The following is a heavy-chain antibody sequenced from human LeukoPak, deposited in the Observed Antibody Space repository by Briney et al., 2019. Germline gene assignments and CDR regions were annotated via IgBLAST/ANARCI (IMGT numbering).Heavy chain of an antibody. CDR3: ARDQRPPFLYSTSGMGAFDI. V-gene: IGHV3-48*02. D-gene: IGHD6-13*01. J-gene: IGHJ3*02. Sequence: GGSLRLSCAASGFTFSTYSMNWVRQAPGKGLEWISYIISSSSTMYYADSVKGRFTISRDNAKNSLFLQMNSLRDEDTAVYYCARDQRPPFLYSTSGMGAFDIWGHGTMVTVSS. CDR1: GFTFSTYS. CDR2: IISSSSTM.